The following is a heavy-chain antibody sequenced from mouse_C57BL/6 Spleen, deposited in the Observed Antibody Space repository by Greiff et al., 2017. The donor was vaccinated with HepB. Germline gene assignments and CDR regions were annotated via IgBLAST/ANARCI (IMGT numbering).Heavy chain of an antibody. CDR3: ARLDAAWFAY. V-gene: IGHV5-6*01. CDR2: ISSGGSYT. Sequence: EVKLMESGGDLVKPGGSLKLSCAASGFTFSSYGMSWVRQTPDKRLEWVATISSGGSYTYYPDSVKGRFTISRDNAKNTLYLQMSSLKSEDTSMYYCARLDAAWFAYCGQGTLVTVSA. CDR1: GFTFSSYG. J-gene: IGHJ3*01.